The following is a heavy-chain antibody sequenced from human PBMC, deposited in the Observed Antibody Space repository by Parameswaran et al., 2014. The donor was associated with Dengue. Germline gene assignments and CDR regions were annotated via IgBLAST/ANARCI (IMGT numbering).Heavy chain of an antibody. Sequence: GVLRLSCAASGFTFSSYSMNWVRQAPGKGLEWVSSISSSSSYIYYADSVKGRFTISRDNAKNSLYLQMNSLRAEDTAVYYCARDRRGLLEYYYDSSGYTRDYWGQGTLVTVSS. CDR1: GFTFSSYS. J-gene: IGHJ4*02. CDR2: ISSSSSYI. CDR3: ARDRRGLLEYYYDSSGYTRDY. V-gene: IGHV3-21*01. D-gene: IGHD3-22*01.